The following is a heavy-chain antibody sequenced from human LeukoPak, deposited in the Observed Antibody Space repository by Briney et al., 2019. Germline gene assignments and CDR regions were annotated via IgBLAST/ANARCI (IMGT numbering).Heavy chain of an antibody. V-gene: IGHV4-39*07. J-gene: IGHJ6*03. D-gene: IGHD3-9*01. CDR3: ARDGYDILTGSSIYYYYYMDV. CDR1: GGSISSSSYY. Sequence: SETLSLTCTVSGGSISSSSYYWGWIRQPPGKGLEWIGRIYYRGSTYYNRSLKSRVTISVGTSKNQFSLKLSSVTAADTAVYYCARDGYDILTGSSIYYYYYMDVWGKGTTVTVSS. CDR2: IYYRGST.